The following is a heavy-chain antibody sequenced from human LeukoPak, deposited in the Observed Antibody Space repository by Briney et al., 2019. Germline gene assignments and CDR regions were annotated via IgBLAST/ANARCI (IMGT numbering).Heavy chain of an antibody. CDR3: AAGGDY. V-gene: IGHV3-48*04. D-gene: IGHD3-16*01. CDR2: ISSTSSTI. Sequence: PGGSLRLSCTASGFTFSTSSMNWVRQAPGKGLEWVSYISSTSSTIYYADSVKGRFTISRDNAKKSVYLQMNSLGAEDTAVYCCAAGGDYWGQGILVTVSS. J-gene: IGHJ4*02. CDR1: GFTFSTSS.